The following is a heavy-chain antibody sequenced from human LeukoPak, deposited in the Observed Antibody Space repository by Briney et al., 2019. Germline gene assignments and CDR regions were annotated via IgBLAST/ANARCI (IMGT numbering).Heavy chain of an antibody. D-gene: IGHD2-2*01. CDR2: ISGSGGST. V-gene: IGHV3-23*01. CDR3: ARADYCSSTSCYAGFGAFDI. J-gene: IGHJ3*02. Sequence: GGSLRLSCAASGFTFSSYAMSWVRQAPGKGLEWVSAISGSGGSTYYADSVKGRFTISRDNSKNTLYLQMNSLRAEDTAVYYCARADYCSSTSCYAGFGAFDIWGQGTMVTVSS. CDR1: GFTFSSYA.